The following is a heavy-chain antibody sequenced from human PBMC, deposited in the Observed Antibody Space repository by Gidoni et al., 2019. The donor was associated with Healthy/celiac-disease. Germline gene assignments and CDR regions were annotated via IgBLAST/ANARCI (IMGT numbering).Heavy chain of an antibody. J-gene: IGHJ6*02. CDR1: GYTFTSYG. CDR2: ISAYNGNT. Sequence: QVQLVQSGAEVKKPGASVKVSCKASGYTFTSYGISWVRQAPGQGLEWMGWISAYNGNTNYAQKLQGRVTMTTDTSTSTAYMELRSLRSDDTAVYYGARDDTMVQGVIRPLYYYYYGMDVWGQGTTVTVSS. CDR3: ARDDTMVQGVIRPLYYYYYGMDV. V-gene: IGHV1-18*01. D-gene: IGHD3-10*01.